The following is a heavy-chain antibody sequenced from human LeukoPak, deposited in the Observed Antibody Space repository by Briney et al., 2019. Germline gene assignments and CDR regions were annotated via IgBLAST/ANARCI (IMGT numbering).Heavy chain of an antibody. V-gene: IGHV3-23*01. CDR2: ISGSGGST. Sequence: QTGGSLRLSCAASGFTFSSYAMSWVRQAPGKGLEWVSAISGSGGSTYYADSVKGRFTISRDNSKNTLYLQMNSLRAEDTAVYYCAKITAVVYDAFDIWGQGTMVTVSS. D-gene: IGHD6-19*01. CDR3: AKITAVVYDAFDI. CDR1: GFTFSSYA. J-gene: IGHJ3*02.